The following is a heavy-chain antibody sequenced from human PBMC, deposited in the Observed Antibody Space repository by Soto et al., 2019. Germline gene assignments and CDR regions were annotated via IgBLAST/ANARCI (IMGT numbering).Heavy chain of an antibody. CDR1: GFTFSNSA. D-gene: IGHD2-21*01. Sequence: GGSLRLSCTASGFTFSNSAMTWVRQAPGQGLEWVASISQNGGSRGGTYYADSVKGRVTISRDNSKDILYLQLDSLRGADTAVYYCAKTKAVVIAALDVWGQGXKVTV. CDR3: AKTKAVVIAALDV. J-gene: IGHJ3*01. CDR2: ISQNGGSRGGT. V-gene: IGHV3-23*01.